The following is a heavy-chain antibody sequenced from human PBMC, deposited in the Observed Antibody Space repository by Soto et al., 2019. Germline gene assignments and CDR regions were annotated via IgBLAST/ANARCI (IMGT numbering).Heavy chain of an antibody. CDR1: GGTFSGYD. Sequence: SEPLSHRYAVYGGTFSGYDWSWILQPPGKGLEWIGEINHSGSTNYNPSLKSRVTISVDTSKNQFSLKLSSVTAADTAVYYCARAGMPEESNWFGPWGEGTLVSVSS. V-gene: IGHV4-34*01. CDR3: ARAGMPEESNWFGP. J-gene: IGHJ5*02. D-gene: IGHD2-2*01. CDR2: INHSGST.